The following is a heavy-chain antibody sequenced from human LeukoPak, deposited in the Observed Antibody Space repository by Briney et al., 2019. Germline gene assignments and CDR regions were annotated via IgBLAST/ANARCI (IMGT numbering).Heavy chain of an antibody. Sequence: WETLSLTCAVSGGSISSSNWWSWVRQPPGKGLEWIGEIYHSGSTNYNPSLKSRVTISVDTSKNQFSLKLSSVTAADTAVYYCAREAGVVVAATRGPWFDPWGQGTLVTVSS. D-gene: IGHD2-15*01. CDR1: GGSISSSNW. J-gene: IGHJ5*02. V-gene: IGHV4-4*02. CDR3: AREAGVVVAATRGPWFDP. CDR2: IYHSGST.